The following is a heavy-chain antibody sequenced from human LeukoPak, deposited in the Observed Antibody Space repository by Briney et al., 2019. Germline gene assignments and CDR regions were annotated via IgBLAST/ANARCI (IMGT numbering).Heavy chain of an antibody. J-gene: IGHJ4*02. CDR2: ISGSGGST. CDR1: GFTFRSYA. CDR3: AKVLLDY. Sequence: GGSLRLSCAASGFTFRSYAMTWVRQAPGKGLEWVSSISGSGGSTYYADSVKGRFSITRDNSKNTLYLQMNSLRAEDTAVYYCAKVLLDYWGQGTLVTVSS. V-gene: IGHV3-23*01.